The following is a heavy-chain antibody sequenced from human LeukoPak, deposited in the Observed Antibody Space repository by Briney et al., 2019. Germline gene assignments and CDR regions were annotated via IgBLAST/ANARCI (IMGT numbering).Heavy chain of an antibody. CDR2: ISSSSSYI. D-gene: IGHD5-12*01. V-gene: IGHV3-21*01. CDR1: GFTFSDYN. J-gene: IGHJ4*02. CDR3: AKDSGYDFDFDY. Sequence: GGSLRLSCAASGFTFSDYNMNWVRQAPGKGLEWVSYISSSSSYIYYADSVKGRFTISRDNAKKSLYLQMNSLRAEDTALYYCAKDSGYDFDFDYWGQGTLVTVSS.